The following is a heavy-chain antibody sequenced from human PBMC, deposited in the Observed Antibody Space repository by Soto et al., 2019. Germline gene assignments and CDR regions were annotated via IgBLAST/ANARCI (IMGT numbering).Heavy chain of an antibody. CDR1: GGSISNAAYS. J-gene: IGHJ4*02. CDR3: ARERGGYGLFDS. V-gene: IGHV4-30-2*01. CDR2: IYPSGMP. Sequence: LSLTCTVSGGSISNAAYSWSWIRQPPGKGLEWIGYIYPSGMPFYNPSLRSRVTISIDRSNDQFSLNLKSVTAADTAVYYCARERGGYGLFDSWGQGTLVTVSS. D-gene: IGHD5-18*01.